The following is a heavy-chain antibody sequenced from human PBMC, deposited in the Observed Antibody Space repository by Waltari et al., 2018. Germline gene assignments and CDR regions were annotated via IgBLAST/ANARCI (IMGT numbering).Heavy chain of an antibody. Sequence: EVQLVESGGDLVQPGWSLRLSCAASGFSFAKYWMAWVRQAPGKGLEWVANIKQDGSTKYYEASVRGRFTISRDNAKNSLYLQMNSLRAEDTAVYYCARDRGWLAHDYWGQGTLVTVSS. CDR2: IKQDGSTK. V-gene: IGHV3-7*04. J-gene: IGHJ4*02. CDR3: ARDRGWLAHDY. CDR1: GFSFAKYW. D-gene: IGHD6-19*01.